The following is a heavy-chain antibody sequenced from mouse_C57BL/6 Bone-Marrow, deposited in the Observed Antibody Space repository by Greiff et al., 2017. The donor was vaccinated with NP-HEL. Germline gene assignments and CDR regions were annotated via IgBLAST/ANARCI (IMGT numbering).Heavy chain of an antibody. Sequence: EAGGGLVQPKGSLKLSCAASGFSFNTYAMNWVRQAPGKGLEWVARIRSKSNNYATYYADSVKDRFTISRDDSESMLYLQMNNLKTEDTAMYYCVRQGGKGGYYAMDYWGQGTSVTVSS. CDR3: VRQGGKGGYYAMDY. J-gene: IGHJ4*01. CDR2: IRSKSNNYAT. D-gene: IGHD2-1*01. V-gene: IGHV10-1*01. CDR1: GFSFNTYA.